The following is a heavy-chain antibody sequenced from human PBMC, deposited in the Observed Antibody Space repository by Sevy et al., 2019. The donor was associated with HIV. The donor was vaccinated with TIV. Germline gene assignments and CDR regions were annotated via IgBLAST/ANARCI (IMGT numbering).Heavy chain of an antibody. CDR2: IYTSGST. Sequence: SETLSLTCTVSGGSISSYYWSWIRQPAGNGLEWIGRIYTSGSTNYNPSLKSRVTMSVDTSKNQFSLKLSSVTAADTAVYYCARDPRYYDSSGYYFDAFDIWGQGTMVTVSS. V-gene: IGHV4-4*07. CDR3: ARDPRYYDSSGYYFDAFDI. CDR1: GGSISSYY. J-gene: IGHJ3*02. D-gene: IGHD3-22*01.